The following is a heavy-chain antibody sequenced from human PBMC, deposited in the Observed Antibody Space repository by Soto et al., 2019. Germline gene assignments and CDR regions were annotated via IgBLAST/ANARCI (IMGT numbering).Heavy chain of an antibody. CDR2: IYYSGST. Sequence: SETLSLTCTVSGGSISSGGYYWSWIRQHPGKGLEWIGYIYYSGSTYYNPSLKSRVTISVDTSKNQFSLKLSSVTAADTAVYYCAREARYGSGSYGSGYYFDYWGQGTLVTVSS. CDR1: GGSISSGGYY. CDR3: AREARYGSGSYGSGYYFDY. D-gene: IGHD3-10*01. V-gene: IGHV4-31*03. J-gene: IGHJ4*02.